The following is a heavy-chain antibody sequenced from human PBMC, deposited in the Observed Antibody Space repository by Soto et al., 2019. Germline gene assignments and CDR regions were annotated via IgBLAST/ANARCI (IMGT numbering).Heavy chain of an antibody. D-gene: IGHD4-17*01. CDR1: GGTFSSYA. V-gene: IGHV1-69*06. CDR2: IIPIFGTA. J-gene: IGHJ3*02. CDR3: ARELGDYGAFDI. Sequence: SVQVSCKASGGTFSSYAIIWVRQAPGQGLEWMGGIIPIFGTANYAQKFQGRVTITADKSTSTAYMELSSLRSEDTAVYYCARELGDYGAFDIWGQGTMVTVS.